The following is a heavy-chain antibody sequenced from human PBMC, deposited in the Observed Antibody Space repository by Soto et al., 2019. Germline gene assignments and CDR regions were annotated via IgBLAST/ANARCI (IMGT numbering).Heavy chain of an antibody. CDR2: ISYSGST. V-gene: IGHV4-59*02. J-gene: IGHJ5*02. CDR1: GGSVTTYY. Sequence: QVQLQESGPGLVKPSETLSLACTVTGGSVTTYYWSWIRQPPGKGLEWIGHISYSGSTNYNPSLKGPVTISVNPTTTRFSLKLGPVSARDTAFYFCGRAQVFNSPNSFDPGGQGALVPLS. CDR3: GRAQVFNSPNSFDP. D-gene: IGHD2-21*01.